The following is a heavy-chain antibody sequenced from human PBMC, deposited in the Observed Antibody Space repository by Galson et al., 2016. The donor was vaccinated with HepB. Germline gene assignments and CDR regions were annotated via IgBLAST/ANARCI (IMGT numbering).Heavy chain of an antibody. V-gene: IGHV3-53*01. CDR3: AARDYGDYPYFDF. D-gene: IGHD4-17*01. Sequence: SLRLSCAASGFTVSRNCMSWVRQAPGKGLEWVSVIYGGGTIHYADSVKGRFTISRDSSRNTLYLQMNSLRAEDTALYYCAARDYGDYPYFDFCGQGTLVTVSS. J-gene: IGHJ4*02. CDR1: GFTVSRNC. CDR2: IYGGGTI.